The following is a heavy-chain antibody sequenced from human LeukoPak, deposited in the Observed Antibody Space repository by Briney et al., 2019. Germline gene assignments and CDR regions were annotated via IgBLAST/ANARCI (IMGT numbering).Heavy chain of an antibody. D-gene: IGHD2-2*02. CDR2: INPNSGGT. Sequence: ASVKVSCKASGYTFTGYYMHWVRQAPGQGLEWMGWINPNSGGTNYARKFQGRVTMTRDTSISTAYMELSRLRSDDTAVYYCARCRSSTSCYTFDYWGQGTLVTVSS. J-gene: IGHJ4*02. CDR3: ARCRSSTSCYTFDY. CDR1: GYTFTGYY. V-gene: IGHV1-2*02.